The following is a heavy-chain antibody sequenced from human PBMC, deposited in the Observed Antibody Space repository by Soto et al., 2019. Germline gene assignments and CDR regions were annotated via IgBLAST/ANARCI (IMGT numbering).Heavy chain of an antibody. D-gene: IGHD2-21*02. CDR2: IYYSGST. CDR3: ARHAEVVVTAIPTWAFDI. J-gene: IGHJ3*02. Sequence: QLQLQESGPGLVKPSETLSLTCTVSGGSISSSSYYWGWIRQPPGKGLEWIGSIYYSGSTYYNPYIKSRVTISVDTSKNQFSLKLSSVTAADTAVYYCARHAEVVVTAIPTWAFDIWGQGTMVTVSS. CDR1: GGSISSSSYY. V-gene: IGHV4-39*01.